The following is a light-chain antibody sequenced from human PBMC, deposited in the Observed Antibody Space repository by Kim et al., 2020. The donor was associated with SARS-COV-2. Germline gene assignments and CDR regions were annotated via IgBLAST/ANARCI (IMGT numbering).Light chain of an antibody. Sequence: SSELTQDPAVSVALGQTVTITCHGDSLRSYYASWYQQKPGQAPVLVIYGKNNRPSGIPDRFSGSSSGNTTSLTITGAQAEDEADYYCNSRDSSGNHLEVFGGGTQLTVL. CDR2: GKN. CDR1: SLRSYY. J-gene: IGLJ2*01. V-gene: IGLV3-19*01. CDR3: NSRDSSGNHLEV.